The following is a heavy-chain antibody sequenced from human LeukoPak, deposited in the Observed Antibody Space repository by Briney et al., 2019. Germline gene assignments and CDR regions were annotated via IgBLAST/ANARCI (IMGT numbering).Heavy chain of an antibody. V-gene: IGHV3-30*18. Sequence: PGRSLRLSCAASGFTFSSYGMHWVRQAAGKGLEGVAVISYDGSNKYYADSVKGRFTISRDNSKNPLYLQMTSLRAEDTAVYYCAKGPGSSSWSYSFDYWGQGTLVTVSS. J-gene: IGHJ4*02. D-gene: IGHD6-13*01. CDR1: GFTFSSYG. CDR3: AKGPGSSSWSYSFDY. CDR2: ISYDGSNK.